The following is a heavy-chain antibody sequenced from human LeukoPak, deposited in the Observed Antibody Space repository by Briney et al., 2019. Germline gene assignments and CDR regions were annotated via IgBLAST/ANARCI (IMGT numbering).Heavy chain of an antibody. V-gene: IGHV4-34*01. Sequence: SETLSLTCAVYSGSFSGYYWSWIRQPPGKGLEWIGEINHSGSTNYNPSLKSRVTISVDTSKNQFSLKLSSVTAADTAVYYCARGLTRNFDYWGQGTLVTVSS. CDR1: SGSFSGYY. J-gene: IGHJ4*02. CDR2: INHSGST. CDR3: ARGLTRNFDY.